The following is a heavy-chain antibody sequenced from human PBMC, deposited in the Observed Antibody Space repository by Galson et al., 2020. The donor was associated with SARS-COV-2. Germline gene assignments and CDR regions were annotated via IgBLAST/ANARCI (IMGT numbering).Heavy chain of an antibody. CDR3: ARELLWFGELSSKYYYYYVGMDV. CDR2: IYHSGTT. D-gene: IGHD3-10*01. J-gene: IGHJ6*02. Sequence: ASETLSLTCTVSGYSISSGYYWGWIRQPPGKGLEWIGSIYHSGTTYYNTSLKSRVTISVDTSKNQFSLKLSSVTAADTAVYYCARELLWFGELSSKYYYYYVGMDVWGQETTFTVSS. V-gene: IGHV4-38-2*02. CDR1: GYSISSGYY.